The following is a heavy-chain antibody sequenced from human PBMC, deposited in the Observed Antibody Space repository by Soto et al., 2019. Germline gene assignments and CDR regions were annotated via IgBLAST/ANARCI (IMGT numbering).Heavy chain of an antibody. V-gene: IGHV3-30*03. CDR1: GFTFSSYG. D-gene: IGHD1-1*01. CDR2: ISYDGTNT. CDR3: ASDHNEKTPITPGH. Sequence: VGSLRLSGAASGFTFSSYGMHCVRHAPGKGLECVPVISYDGTNTYYADSVKGRFTISRYNSKNTLYLQMNSLRTEDTDVYYCASDHNEKTPITPGHWGQGTLVTVSS. J-gene: IGHJ4*02.